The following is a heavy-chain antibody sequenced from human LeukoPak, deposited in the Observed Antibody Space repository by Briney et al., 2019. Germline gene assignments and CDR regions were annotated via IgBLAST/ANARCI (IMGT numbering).Heavy chain of an antibody. D-gene: IGHD3-22*01. CDR2: INHSGST. CDR1: GGSFSGYY. J-gene: IGHJ4*02. CDR3: ARGLPLYYYDSSGCRRGPRFDY. Sequence: PSETLSLTCAAYGGSFSGYYWSWIRQAPGKGLEWIGEINHSGSTNYNASLKSRVTISVDTSKNQFSLKLSSLTAADTAVYYCARGLPLYYYDSSGCRRGPRFDYWGQGTLVTVSS. V-gene: IGHV4-34*01.